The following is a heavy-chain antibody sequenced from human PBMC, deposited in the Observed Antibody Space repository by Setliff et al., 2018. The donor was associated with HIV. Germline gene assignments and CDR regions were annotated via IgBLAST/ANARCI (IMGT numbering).Heavy chain of an antibody. Sequence: GGSLRLSCAASGFTFSTYWMIWVRQAPGKGLEWVANINQDGSKKYYVDSVKGRFSISRDDARKSLYLQMNSLRVDDTGLYYCVRDRGYSTYEYWGQGTLVTVSS. J-gene: IGHJ4*02. V-gene: IGHV3-7*01. CDR3: VRDRGYSTYEY. CDR2: INQDGSKK. CDR1: GFTFSTYW. D-gene: IGHD2-8*01.